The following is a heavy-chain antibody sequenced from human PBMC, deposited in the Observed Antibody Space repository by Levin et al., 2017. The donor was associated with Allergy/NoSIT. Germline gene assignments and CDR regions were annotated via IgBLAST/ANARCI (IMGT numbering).Heavy chain of an antibody. CDR1: GYTFTSYG. CDR3: ARETYYYDSSGYYGDPFDV. V-gene: IGHV1-18*01. D-gene: IGHD3-22*01. Sequence: GASVKVSCKTSGYTFTSYGISWVRQAPGQGLEWMGWSSAYSGHTKYAQKLQGRVTMTTDTSTSTTYMELRSLRSDDTAMYYCARETYYYDSSGYYGDPFDVWGQGTMVTVSS. J-gene: IGHJ3*01. CDR2: SSAYSGHT.